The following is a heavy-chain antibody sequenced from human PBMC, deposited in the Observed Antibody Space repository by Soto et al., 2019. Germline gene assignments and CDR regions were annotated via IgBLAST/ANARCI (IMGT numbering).Heavy chain of an antibody. CDR3: ARVASSTSGAWFDP. J-gene: IGHJ5*02. V-gene: IGHV4-30-2*01. D-gene: IGHD2-2*01. CDR1: GGSISSGGYS. CDR2: IYHSGST. Sequence: KPSETLSLTCAVSGGSISSGGYSWSWIRQPPGKGLEWIGYIYHSGSTYYNPSLKSRVTISVDRSKNQFSLKLSSVTAADTAVYYCARVASSTSGAWFDPWGQGTLVTVSS.